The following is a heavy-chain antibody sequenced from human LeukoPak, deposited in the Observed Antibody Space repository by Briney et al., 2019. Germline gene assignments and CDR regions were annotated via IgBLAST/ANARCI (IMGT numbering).Heavy chain of an antibody. CDR1: GGSFSGYY. J-gene: IGHJ6*01. CDR3: ARGKPGIAAGPNYGMDV. D-gene: IGHD6-13*01. V-gene: IGHV4-34*01. CDR2: INHSGST. Sequence: KPSETLSLTCAVYGGSFSGYYWSWIRQPPGKGLEWIGEINHSGSTNYNPSLKSRVTISVDTSKNQFSLKLSSVTAADTAVYYCARGKPGIAAGPNYGMDVWGKGSTVTASS.